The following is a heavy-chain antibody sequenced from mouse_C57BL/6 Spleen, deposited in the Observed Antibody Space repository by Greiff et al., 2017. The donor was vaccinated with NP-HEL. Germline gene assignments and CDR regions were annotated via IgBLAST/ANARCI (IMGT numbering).Heavy chain of an antibody. CDR1: GYTFTSYW. CDR3: ASITTVVAVDY. J-gene: IGHJ2*01. V-gene: IGHV1-64*01. Sequence: QVQLQQPGAELVKPGASVKLSCKASGYTFTSYWMHWVKQRPGQGLEWIGMIHPNSGSTNYNEKFKSKATLTVDKSSSTAYMQLSSLTSEDSAVYYCASITTVVAVDYWGQGTTLTVSS. D-gene: IGHD1-1*01. CDR2: IHPNSGST.